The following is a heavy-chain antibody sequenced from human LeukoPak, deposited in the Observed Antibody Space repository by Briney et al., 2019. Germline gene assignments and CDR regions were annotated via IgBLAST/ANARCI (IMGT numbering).Heavy chain of an antibody. Sequence: ASVKVSCKASGGTFISYAISWVRQAPGQGLEWMGRIIPILGIANYAQKFQGRVTITADKSTSTAYMELSSLRSEDTAVYYCARETSPWGGRGRFSNWFDPWGQGTLVTVSS. D-gene: IGHD3-16*01. CDR1: GGTFISYA. V-gene: IGHV1-69*04. J-gene: IGHJ5*02. CDR2: IIPILGIA. CDR3: ARETSPWGGRGRFSNWFDP.